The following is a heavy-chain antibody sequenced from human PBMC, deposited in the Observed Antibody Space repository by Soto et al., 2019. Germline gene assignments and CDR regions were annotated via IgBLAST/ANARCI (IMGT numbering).Heavy chain of an antibody. CDR2: IYYSGST. J-gene: IGHJ5*02. CDR3: ATVPRGDYNGFDP. Sequence: QVQLQESGPGLVKPSQTLSLTCTVSGGSISSGGYYWSWIRQHPGKGLEWIGYIYYSGSTYYNPSLTSRGTISVDTSKNPFSLKPSSVTAADTAVYYCATVPRGDYNGFDPWGQGTLVTVSS. CDR1: GGSISSGGYY. V-gene: IGHV4-31*03. D-gene: IGHD2-21*01.